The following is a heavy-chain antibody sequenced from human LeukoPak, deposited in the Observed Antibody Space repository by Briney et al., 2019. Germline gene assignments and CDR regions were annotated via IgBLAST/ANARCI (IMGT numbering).Heavy chain of an antibody. CDR1: RFTFSSYG. CDR3: EKGIWVVRGVIGDAFDI. V-gene: IGHV3-30*18. J-gene: IGHJ3*02. D-gene: IGHD3-10*01. Sequence: PGGSLRLSCAASRFTFSSYGMHWLRQAPGKGREGVAVISYDGSNKYYADSVKGRLTISRENSKDTLYLQMNSLRAEDTAVYYCEKGIWVVRGVIGDAFDIWGQGTMVTVSS. CDR2: ISYDGSNK.